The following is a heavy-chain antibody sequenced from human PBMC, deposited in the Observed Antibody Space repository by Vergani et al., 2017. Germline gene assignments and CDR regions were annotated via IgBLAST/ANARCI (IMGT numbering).Heavy chain of an antibody. CDR2: MSWNSGSI. V-gene: IGHV3-9*01. J-gene: IGHJ4*02. Sequence: EVQLVESGGGLVQPGRSLRLSCAASGFTFDDYAMHWVRQAPGKGLEWVSGMSWNSGSIGYADSVKGRFTISRDNAKNSLYLQMNSLRAEDTALYYCAKDSGSSTSCLIDYWGQGTLVTVSS. CDR3: AKDSGSSTSCLIDY. D-gene: IGHD2-2*01. CDR1: GFTFDDYA.